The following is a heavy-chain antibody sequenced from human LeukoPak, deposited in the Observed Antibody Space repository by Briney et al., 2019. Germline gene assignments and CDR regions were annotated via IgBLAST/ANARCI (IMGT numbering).Heavy chain of an antibody. CDR2: IYHSGST. CDR1: GYSISSGYY. D-gene: IGHD6-13*01. CDR3: ARRAGSSWYDY. J-gene: IGHJ4*02. V-gene: IGHV4-38-2*01. Sequence: SETLSLTFAVSGYSISSGYYWGWIRQPPGKGLGWIGSIYHSGSTYYNPSLKSRVTISVDTSKNQFSLKLSSVTAADTAVYYCARRAGSSWYDYWGQGTLVTVSS.